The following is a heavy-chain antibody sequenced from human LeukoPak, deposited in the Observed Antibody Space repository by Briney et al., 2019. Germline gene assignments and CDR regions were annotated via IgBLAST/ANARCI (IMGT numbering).Heavy chain of an antibody. Sequence: GGSLRLSCAASGFTFSSYWMSWVRQAPGKGLEWVANIKQDGSEKYYVDSVKGRFTISRDNAKNSLYLQMNSLRAEDTAVYYCARGSPYFYDSSGYLWGQGTLVTVSS. CDR2: IKQDGSEK. D-gene: IGHD3-22*01. CDR3: ARGSPYFYDSSGYL. CDR1: GFTFSSYW. V-gene: IGHV3-7*01. J-gene: IGHJ5*02.